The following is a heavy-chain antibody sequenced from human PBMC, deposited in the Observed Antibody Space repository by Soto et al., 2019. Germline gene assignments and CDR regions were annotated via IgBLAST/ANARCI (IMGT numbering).Heavy chain of an antibody. D-gene: IGHD1-26*01. Sequence: QVQLVQSGAEVKKSGASVMVSCKASGYTFTGYYIHWVRHTPGQGLEWMGWINPNNGGTNNVQKFQGRVTMTRDTSISTAYMVLRRLTSDDTAVYYCARDLPIVGTTTWDYWGQGTLVTVSS. CDR1: GYTFTGYY. J-gene: IGHJ4*02. CDR2: INPNNGGT. V-gene: IGHV1-2*02. CDR3: ARDLPIVGTTTWDY.